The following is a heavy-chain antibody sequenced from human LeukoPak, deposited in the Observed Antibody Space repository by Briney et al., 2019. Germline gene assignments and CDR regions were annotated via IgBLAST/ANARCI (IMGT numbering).Heavy chain of an antibody. V-gene: IGHV3-30*03. J-gene: IGHJ4*02. Sequence: GGSLRLSCEASGFTFRNHGMHWVRQAPGKGLEWVAVISYDGSNKYYADSVKGRFTISRDNSKNTLYLQTDSVRPEDTAVYHCARESPESSSWYFDYWGQGTLVIVSS. CDR2: ISYDGSNK. D-gene: IGHD6-13*01. CDR3: ARESPESSSWYFDY. CDR1: GFTFRNHG.